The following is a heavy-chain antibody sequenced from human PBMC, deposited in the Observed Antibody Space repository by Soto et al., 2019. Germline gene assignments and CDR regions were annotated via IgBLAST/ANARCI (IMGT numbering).Heavy chain of an antibody. CDR2: INPNSGGT. D-gene: IGHD1-26*01. V-gene: IGHV1-2*02. CDR1: GYTFTGYY. Sequence: ASVKVSCKASGYTFTGYYMHWVRQAPGQGLEWMGWINPNSGGTNYAQKFQGRVTMTRDTSISTAYMELSRLRSDDTAVYYCARGSSGSTTYYYYGMDVWGQGTTVTV. J-gene: IGHJ6*02. CDR3: ARGSSGSTTYYYYGMDV.